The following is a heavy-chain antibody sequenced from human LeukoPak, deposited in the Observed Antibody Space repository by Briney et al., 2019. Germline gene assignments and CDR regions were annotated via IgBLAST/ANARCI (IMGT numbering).Heavy chain of an antibody. CDR1: GFIVSDFD. Sequence: PGGSLRLSCAASGFIVSDFDMNWVRQAPGKGLEWVSYLSTSGSYIHYAESVKGRFTISRDAGNNSLYLQLDSLTVEDTAVYFCARGNYDFAYDPWSQGTLVTVSS. CDR2: LSTSGSYI. J-gene: IGHJ5*02. D-gene: IGHD3-3*01. V-gene: IGHV3-21*01. CDR3: ARGNYDFAYDP.